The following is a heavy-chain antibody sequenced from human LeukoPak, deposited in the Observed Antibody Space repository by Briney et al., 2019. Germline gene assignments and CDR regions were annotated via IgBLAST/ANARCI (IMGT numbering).Heavy chain of an antibody. J-gene: IGHJ4*02. CDR2: IYTSGST. V-gene: IGHV4-61*02. CDR1: GGSISSGSYY. Sequence: SETLSLTCTVSGGSISSGSYYWSWIRQPAGKGLEWIGRIYTSGSTNYNPSLKSRVTISVDTSKNQFSLKLSSVTAADTAVYYCARLGRDSSGYYYPIDYWGQGTLVTVSS. D-gene: IGHD3-22*01. CDR3: ARLGRDSSGYYYPIDY.